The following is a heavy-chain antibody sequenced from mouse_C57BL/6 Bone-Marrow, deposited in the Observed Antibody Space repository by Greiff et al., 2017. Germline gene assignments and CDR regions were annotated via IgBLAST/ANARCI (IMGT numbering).Heavy chain of an antibody. D-gene: IGHD4-1*01. J-gene: IGHJ4*01. CDR1: GFTFSDYY. CDR3: ARETGTGCWYAMDY. V-gene: IGHV5-16*01. CDR2: INYDGSST. Sequence: EVMLVESEGGLVQPGSSMKLSCTASGFTFSDYYMAWVRQVPEKGLEWVANINYDGSSTYYLDSLKSRFIISRDNAKNILYLQMSSLKSEDTATYYCARETGTGCWYAMDYWGQGTSVTVSS.